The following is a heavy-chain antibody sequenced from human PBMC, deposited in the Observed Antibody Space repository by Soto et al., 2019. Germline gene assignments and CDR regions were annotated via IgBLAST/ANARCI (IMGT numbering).Heavy chain of an antibody. CDR3: AGSAYVGTSLF. J-gene: IGHJ4*01. V-gene: IGHV3-48*04. CDR1: GFTFSNYW. CDR2: ISAGGSSV. Sequence: GGSLRLSCAASGFTFSNYWMSWVRQAPGKGLEWISYISAGGSSVKYADSVRGRFTISRDNAKTSLHLHMTGLSAEDTGVYYCAGSAYVGTSLFWGHGTMVTVSS. D-gene: IGHD1-1*01.